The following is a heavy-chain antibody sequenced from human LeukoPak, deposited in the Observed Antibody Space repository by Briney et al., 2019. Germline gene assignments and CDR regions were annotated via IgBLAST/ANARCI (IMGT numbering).Heavy chain of an antibody. CDR1: GGSISSSSYY. CDR2: IYYSGST. V-gene: IGHV4-39*01. D-gene: IGHD6-13*01. Sequence: PSETLSLTCTVSGGSISSSSYYWGWIRQPPGKGLEWIGSIYYSGSTYYNPSLKSRVTISVDTSKNQFSLKMSSVTAADTAVYYCARRAAAVRSSHMDVLGKGTTVTVSS. J-gene: IGHJ6*03. CDR3: ARRAAAVRSSHMDV.